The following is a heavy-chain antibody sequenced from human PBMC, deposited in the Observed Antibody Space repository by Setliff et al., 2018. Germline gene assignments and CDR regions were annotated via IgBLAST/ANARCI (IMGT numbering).Heavy chain of an antibody. CDR3: ARTSTGRYFDF. J-gene: IGHJ2*01. CDR2: IYYSGTT. V-gene: IGHV4-38-2*01. D-gene: IGHD2-2*01. Sequence: SETLSLTCAVSDFSVGSVYYWGWIRQPPGRGLEWIANIYYSGTTHYSPSFESRVTMSVDTSKNQVSLKLSSVTAADLALYYCARTSTGRYFDFWGRGTLVTVSS. CDR1: DFSVGSVYY.